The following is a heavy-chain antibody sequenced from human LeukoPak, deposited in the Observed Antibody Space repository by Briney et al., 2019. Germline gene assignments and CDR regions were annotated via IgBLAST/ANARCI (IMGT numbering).Heavy chain of an antibody. CDR1: GYTFTSYY. V-gene: IGHV1-46*01. J-gene: IGHJ5*02. Sequence: ASVKVSCKASGYTFTSYYMHWVRQAPGQGLEWMGIINPRGGSTSYAQKFQGRVTMTRDTSTSTVYMELSSLRSEDTAVYYCARDLGDWWFDPWGQGTLVTVSS. CDR2: INPRGGST. D-gene: IGHD2-21*01. CDR3: ARDLGDWWFDP.